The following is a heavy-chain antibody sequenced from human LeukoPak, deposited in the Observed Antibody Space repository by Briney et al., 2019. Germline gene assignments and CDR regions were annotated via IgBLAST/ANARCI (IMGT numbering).Heavy chain of an antibody. J-gene: IGHJ5*02. CDR1: GGSINSTTSY. D-gene: IGHD6-13*01. CDR2: LYYSGST. CDR3: ARGYFSSWYINWFDP. Sequence: SETLSLTCIVSGGSINSTTSYWSWIRQPPGKGLEWIGTLYYSGSTGYNPSLKSRVTTSLDTSKNQFSLKLSSVTAADTAVYYCARGYFSSWYINWFDPWGQGTLVTVSS. V-gene: IGHV4-39*07.